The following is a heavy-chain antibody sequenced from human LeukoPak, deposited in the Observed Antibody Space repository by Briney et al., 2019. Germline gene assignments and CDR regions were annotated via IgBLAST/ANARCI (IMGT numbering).Heavy chain of an antibody. D-gene: IGHD1-26*01. CDR2: ITLYNGNT. J-gene: IGHJ4*02. V-gene: IGHV1-68*01. Sequence: ASVKVSCKASGYTFTYCSLHWLQQAPGQGLERIRWITLYNGNTNYAKKFQGRVTITRDMSLRTAYIELSSLRSEDSAVYYCATDLGGSFIGWDYWGQGTLVTVSS. CDR3: ATDLGGSFIGWDY. CDR1: GYTFTYCS.